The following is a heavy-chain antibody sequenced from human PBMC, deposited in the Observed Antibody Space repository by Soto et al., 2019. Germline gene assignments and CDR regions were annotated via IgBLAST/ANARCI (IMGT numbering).Heavy chain of an antibody. V-gene: IGHV4-31*03. CDR2: IHYSGNT. Sequence: QVQLQESGPGLVKPSQTLSLTCTVSGGSISSSGYYWGWIRQHPGKGLEWIGNIHYSGNTYYNPSPKSRVIISVDTSMKQFSLKLTSVTAADTAVYYCARGGSSSYYKGWFDPWGQGTLVTVSS. D-gene: IGHD2-15*01. CDR3: ARGGSSSYYKGWFDP. J-gene: IGHJ5*02. CDR1: GGSISSSGYY.